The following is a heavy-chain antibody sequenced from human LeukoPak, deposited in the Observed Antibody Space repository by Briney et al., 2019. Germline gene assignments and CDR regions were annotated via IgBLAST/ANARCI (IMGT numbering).Heavy chain of an antibody. D-gene: IGHD2-15*01. V-gene: IGHV3-30*04. CDR3: ASSSPHCSAGNCPFLADEY. CDR1: GFIFSNYA. J-gene: IGHJ4*02. Sequence: GGSLRLSCAVSGFIFSNYAMHWVRQAPGMGLEWVAVISYDGINKYYADSVKGRFTISRDNSRNTLYLQMNSLRPDDSAVYYCASSSPHCSAGNCPFLADEYWGQGTLVTVSS. CDR2: ISYDGINK.